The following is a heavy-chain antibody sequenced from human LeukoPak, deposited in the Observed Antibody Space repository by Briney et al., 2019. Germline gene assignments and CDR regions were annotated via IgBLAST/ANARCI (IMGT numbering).Heavy chain of an antibody. CDR2: ISSSSSYI. CDR3: ARDPGRVVTDGVYSTSRFDY. D-gene: IGHD6-6*01. J-gene: IGHJ4*02. CDR1: GFTLSNYG. Sequence: PGRSLRLSCAASGFTLSNYGMHWVRQAPGKGLDWVSSISSSSSYIYYADSVKGRFTISRDNAKNSLYLQMNSLRADDTAVYYCARDPGRVVTDGVYSTSRFDYWGQGTLVTVSS. V-gene: IGHV3-21*06.